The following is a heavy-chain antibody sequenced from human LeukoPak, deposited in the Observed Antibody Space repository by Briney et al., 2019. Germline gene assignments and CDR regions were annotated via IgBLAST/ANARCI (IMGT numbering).Heavy chain of an antibody. V-gene: IGHV3-7*01. Sequence: QTGGSLRLSCAASGFTFSSYWMSWVRQAPGKGLEWVANIKQDGSEKYYVDSVKGRFTISRDNAKNSLYLQMNSLRAEDTAVYYCASGPNSYYDILTYWGQGTLVTVFS. D-gene: IGHD3-9*01. CDR2: IKQDGSEK. CDR1: GFTFSSYW. CDR3: ASGPNSYYDILTY. J-gene: IGHJ4*02.